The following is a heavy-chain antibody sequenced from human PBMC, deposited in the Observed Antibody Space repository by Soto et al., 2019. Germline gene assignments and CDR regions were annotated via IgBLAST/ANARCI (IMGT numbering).Heavy chain of an antibody. Sequence: GGSLRLSCAASGFNFSSYSMNWVRKNPGKGLEWVSYISSSSSTIYYADSVKGRFTISRDNAKNSLYLQMNSLRDEDTAVYYCARDLDYDFWSGYYTMGEPHAGSGGSYYYGMDVWGKGTTVTVSS. D-gene: IGHD3-3*01. V-gene: IGHV3-48*02. CDR1: GFNFSSYS. CDR3: ARDLDYDFWSGYYTMGEPHAGSGGSYYYGMDV. CDR2: ISSSSSTI. J-gene: IGHJ6*04.